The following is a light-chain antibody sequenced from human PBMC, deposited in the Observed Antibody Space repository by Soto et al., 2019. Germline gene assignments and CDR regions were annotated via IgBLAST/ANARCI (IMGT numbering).Light chain of an antibody. J-gene: IGKJ1*01. V-gene: IGKV1-8*01. Sequence: AIRMTQSPSSLSASTGDRVTITCRASQGISSYLAWYQQKPGKAPKLLIYAASTLQSGVPSRFSGSGSGTDFTLTISCLQSEDFATYYCQQYYSHPRTFGQGTKVDNK. CDR1: QGISSY. CDR3: QQYYSHPRT. CDR2: AAS.